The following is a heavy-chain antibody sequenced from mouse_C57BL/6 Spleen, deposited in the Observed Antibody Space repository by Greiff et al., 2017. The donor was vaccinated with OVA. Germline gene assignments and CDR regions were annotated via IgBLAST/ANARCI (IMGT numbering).Heavy chain of an antibody. CDR3: AKRGYFTTVVARGTYYAMDY. CDR1: GFSLTSYG. CDR2: IWGDGST. V-gene: IGHV2-3*01. Sequence: VQRVESGPGLVAPSQRLSITCTVSGFSLTSYGVSWVRQPPGKGLEWLGVIWGDGSTNYHSALISRLSISKDNSKSQVFLKLNSLQTDDTATYYCAKRGYFTTVVARGTYYAMDYWGQGTSVTVSS. D-gene: IGHD1-1*01. J-gene: IGHJ4*01.